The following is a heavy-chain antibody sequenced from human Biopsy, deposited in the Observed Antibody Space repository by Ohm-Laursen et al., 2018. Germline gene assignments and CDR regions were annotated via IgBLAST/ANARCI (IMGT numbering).Heavy chain of an antibody. D-gene: IGHD3-22*01. CDR3: AKDLASGSGYYWYFDF. CDR1: GFSFDDYA. CDR2: ISWNSGNI. J-gene: IGHJ2*01. V-gene: IGHV3-9*01. Sequence: SLRLSCAASGFSFDDYALHWVRQAPGKGLEWVSGISWNSGNIGYADSVKGRFTISRDNAKNSVYLQMNSLRAEDTAFYYCAKDLASGSGYYWYFDFWGRGTLVTVSS.